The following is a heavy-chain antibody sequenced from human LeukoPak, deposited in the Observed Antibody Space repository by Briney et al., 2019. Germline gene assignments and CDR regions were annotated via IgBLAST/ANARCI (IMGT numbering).Heavy chain of an antibody. Sequence: PGGSLRLSCAASGFTFSSYGMHWVRQAPGKGLEWVAVIWCDGSNKYYADSVKGRFTISRDNSKNTLYLRMNSLRAEDTAVYYCARGKSSGLFDPWGQGTLVTVSS. J-gene: IGHJ5*02. D-gene: IGHD3-10*01. CDR3: ARGKSSGLFDP. CDR2: IWCDGSNK. V-gene: IGHV3-33*01. CDR1: GFTFSSYG.